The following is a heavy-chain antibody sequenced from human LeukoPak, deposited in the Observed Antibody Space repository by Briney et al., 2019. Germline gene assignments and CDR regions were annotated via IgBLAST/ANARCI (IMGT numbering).Heavy chain of an antibody. CDR1: GGSISSYY. CDR3: ARVGWNGYFDY. J-gene: IGHJ4*02. CDR2: IYYSGST. Sequence: SETLSLTCTVSGGSISSYYWSWLRQPPGKGLEWIGYIYYSGSTNYNPSLKSRVTISVDTSKNQFSPKLSSVTAADTAVYYCARVGWNGYFDYWGQGTLVTVSS. D-gene: IGHD1-1*01. V-gene: IGHV4-59*01.